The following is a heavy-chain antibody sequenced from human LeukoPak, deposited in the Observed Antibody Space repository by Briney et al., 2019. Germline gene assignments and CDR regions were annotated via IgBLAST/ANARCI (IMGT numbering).Heavy chain of an antibody. D-gene: IGHD3-10*01. V-gene: IGHV3-21*01. CDR1: GFTFSSYS. CDR2: ISSSSSYI. CDR3: ARAPTYYYGSGEDFDY. Sequence: GGSLRLSCAASGFTFSSYSMNWVRQAPGKGLEWVSSISSSSSYIYYADSVKGRFTISRDNAKNSLYLQMNSLRAEDTAVYYCARAPTYYYGSGEDFDYWGQGTLVTVSS. J-gene: IGHJ4*02.